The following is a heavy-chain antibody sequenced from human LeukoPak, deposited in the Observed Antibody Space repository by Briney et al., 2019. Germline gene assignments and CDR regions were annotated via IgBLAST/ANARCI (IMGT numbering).Heavy chain of an antibody. Sequence: PGGSLRLSCAASGFTFSSFGMHWVRQAPGKGLEWVAFIRYDASNKYYADSAKGRFTISRDNSKNTLYLQMNSLRAEDTAVYYCATDVHPGNNWFDPWGQGTLVTVSS. CDR3: ATDVHPGNNWFDP. CDR1: GFTFSSFG. CDR2: IRYDASNK. V-gene: IGHV3-30*02. J-gene: IGHJ5*02. D-gene: IGHD1-1*01.